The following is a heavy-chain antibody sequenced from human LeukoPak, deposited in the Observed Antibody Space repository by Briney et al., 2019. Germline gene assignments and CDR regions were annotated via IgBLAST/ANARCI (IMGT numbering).Heavy chain of an antibody. D-gene: IGHD1-26*01. Sequence: GGSLRLSCAASGFTFSDYYMSWIRQAPGKGLEWVSYISGSSRTIYYADSAKGRFTISRDNAKNSLYLQMNSLRAEDTAVYYCARRSYYDDVGYLYWGQGTLVTVSS. CDR1: GFTFSDYY. CDR3: ARRSYYDDVGYLY. V-gene: IGHV3-11*04. J-gene: IGHJ4*02. CDR2: ISGSSRTI.